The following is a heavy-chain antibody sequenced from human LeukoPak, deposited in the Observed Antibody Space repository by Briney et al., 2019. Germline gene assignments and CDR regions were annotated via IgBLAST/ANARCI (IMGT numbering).Heavy chain of an antibody. CDR2: IYTSGST. J-gene: IGHJ6*02. CDR3: ARSYDSRGYYYYGMDV. CDR1: DDSIRNFF. Sequence: PSETLSLTCSVSDDSIRNFFWSWIRQPAGKGLEWIGRIYTSGSTDYNPSLRSRVTMSVDTSRNQFSLKLTSVTAADTAVYYCARSYDSRGYYYYGMDVWGQGTTVTVSS. V-gene: IGHV4-4*07. D-gene: IGHD3-22*01.